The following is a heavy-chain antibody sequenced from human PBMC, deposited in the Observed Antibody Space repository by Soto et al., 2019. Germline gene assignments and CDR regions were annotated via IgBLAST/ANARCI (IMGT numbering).Heavy chain of an antibody. CDR3: ARDFVNYYDSSGYPKPNYYYYYGMDV. V-gene: IGHV4-31*03. D-gene: IGHD3-22*01. J-gene: IGHJ6*02. CDR1: GGSISSGGYY. Sequence: SETLSLTCTVSGGSISSGGYYWSWIRQHPGKGLEWIGYIYYSGSTYYNPSLKSRVTISVDTSKNQFSLKLSSVTAADTAVYYCARDFVNYYDSSGYPKPNYYYYYGMDVWGQGTTVTVSS. CDR2: IYYSGST.